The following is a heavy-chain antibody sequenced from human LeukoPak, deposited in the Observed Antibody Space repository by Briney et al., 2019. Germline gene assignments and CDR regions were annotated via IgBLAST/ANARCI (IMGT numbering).Heavy chain of an antibody. CDR2: IYHSGST. CDR3: ARGKPSYYDILTGRRGLDY. Sequence: SETLSLTCTVSGYSISSGYYWGWIRQPPGKGLEWIGSIYHSGSTYYNPSLKSRVTISVDTSKNQFSLKLSSVTAADTAVYYCARGKPSYYDILTGRRGLDYWGQGTLVTVSS. CDR1: GYSISSGYY. J-gene: IGHJ4*02. V-gene: IGHV4-38-2*02. D-gene: IGHD3-9*01.